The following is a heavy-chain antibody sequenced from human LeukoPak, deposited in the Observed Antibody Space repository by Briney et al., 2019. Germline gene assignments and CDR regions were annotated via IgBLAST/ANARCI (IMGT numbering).Heavy chain of an antibody. CDR3: ARRLAGVGDTGGGFDP. CDR1: GGSISSSSYY. CDR2: IYCSGST. Sequence: SETLSLTCTVSGGSISSSSYYWGWIRQPPGQGLEWVGSIYCSGSTYYNPPLKSRVTICVDTSQNQFSLWLSSVAPADTAVYYCARRLAGVGDTGGGFDPWGQGTLVTVSS. V-gene: IGHV4-39*01. J-gene: IGHJ5*02. D-gene: IGHD1-26*01.